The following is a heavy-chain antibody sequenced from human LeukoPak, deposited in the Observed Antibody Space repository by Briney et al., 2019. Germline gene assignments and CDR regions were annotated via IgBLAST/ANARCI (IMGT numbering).Heavy chain of an antibody. D-gene: IGHD3-3*01. V-gene: IGHV3-30*02. CDR2: IRYDGSNK. CDR1: GFTFSSYG. Sequence: GGSLRLSCAASGFTFSSYGMHWVRQAPGKGLEWVAFIRYDGSNKYYADSVKGRFTIFRDHSKNTLYLQMNRLRAQDTAVYCCAKVGEYYDFWSGYLDHLGKDTLVPVSS. J-gene: IGHJ1*01. CDR3: AKVGEYYDFWSGYLDH.